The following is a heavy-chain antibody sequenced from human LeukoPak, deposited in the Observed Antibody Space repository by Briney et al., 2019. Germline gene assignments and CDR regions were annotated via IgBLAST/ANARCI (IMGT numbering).Heavy chain of an antibody. J-gene: IGHJ4*02. Sequence: GGSLRLSCAASGFTFSTYWMSWVRQAPGKGLEWVANVKQDGSEKYYVDSVKGRFTISRDNAKNSLYLQMNSLRAEDTAMYYCARDSAGNDYWGQGTLVTVSS. CDR1: GFTFSTYW. D-gene: IGHD6-13*01. CDR3: ARDSAGNDY. V-gene: IGHV3-7*01. CDR2: VKQDGSEK.